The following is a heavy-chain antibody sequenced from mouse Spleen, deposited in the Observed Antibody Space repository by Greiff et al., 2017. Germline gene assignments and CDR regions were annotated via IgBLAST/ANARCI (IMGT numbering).Heavy chain of an antibody. D-gene: IGHD3-3*01. V-gene: IGHV3-8*02. CDR2: ISYSGST. CDR1: GDSITSGY. J-gene: IGHJ2*01. CDR3: VGGDGFFDY. Sequence: EVKVEESGPSLVKPSQTLSLTCSVTGDSITSGYWNWIRKFPGNKLEYMGYISYSGSTYYNPSLKSRISITRDTSKNQYYLQLNSVTTEDTATYYCVGGDGFFDYWGQGTTLTVSS.